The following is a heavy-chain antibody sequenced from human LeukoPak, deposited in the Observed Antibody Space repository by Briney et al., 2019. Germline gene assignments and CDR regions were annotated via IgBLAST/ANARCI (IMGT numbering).Heavy chain of an antibody. D-gene: IGHD6-13*01. J-gene: IGHJ4*02. V-gene: IGHV4-59*01. CDR3: AAAGYSSSFDY. CDR1: GGSTSSYY. CDR2: IYYSGST. Sequence: PSETLSLTCTVSGGSTSSYYWSWIRQPPGKGLEWIGYIYYSGSTNYNPSLKSRVTISVDTSKNQFSPKLSSVTAADTAVYYCAAAGYSSSFDYWGQGTLVTVSS.